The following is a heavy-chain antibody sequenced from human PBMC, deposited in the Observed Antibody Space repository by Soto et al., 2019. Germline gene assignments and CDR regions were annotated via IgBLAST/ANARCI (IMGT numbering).Heavy chain of an antibody. CDR2: IIPIFGTA. J-gene: IGHJ5*02. V-gene: IGHV1-69*13. CDR1: GGTFSSYA. Sequence: SVKVSCKASGGTFSSYAISWVRQAPGQGLEWMGGIIPIFGTANYAQKFQGRVTITADESTSTAYMELSSLRSEDTAVYYCARDPRYCSSTSCYAGFDPWGQGTLVTVSS. D-gene: IGHD2-2*01. CDR3: ARDPRYCSSTSCYAGFDP.